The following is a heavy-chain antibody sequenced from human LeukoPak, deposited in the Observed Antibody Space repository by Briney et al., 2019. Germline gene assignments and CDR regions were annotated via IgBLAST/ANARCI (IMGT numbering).Heavy chain of an antibody. J-gene: IGHJ4*02. CDR3: AKGNGTSVAGPLYYFDY. CDR1: GFTFSSYA. Sequence: GGSLRLSCAASGFTFSSYAMSWVRQAPGKGLEWVSAISGSGGSTYYADSVKGRFTISRDNSKNTLYLQMNSLRAEDTAIYYCAKGNGTSVAGPLYYFDYWGQGTLVTVSS. CDR2: ISGSGGST. D-gene: IGHD6-19*01. V-gene: IGHV3-23*01.